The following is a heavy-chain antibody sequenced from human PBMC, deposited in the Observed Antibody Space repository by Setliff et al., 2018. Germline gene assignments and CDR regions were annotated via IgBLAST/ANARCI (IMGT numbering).Heavy chain of an antibody. V-gene: IGHV7-4-1*02. Sequence: ASVKVSCKVSGYTFTVYIMNWVRQAPGQGLEWMGWINTYTGNPTYAQGFTGRFVFSLDTSVSTAYLQISTLKAEDTAVYYCARDHDFWSGLDYFDYWGQGTLVTVSS. D-gene: IGHD3-3*01. CDR3: ARDHDFWSGLDYFDY. CDR2: INTYTGNP. J-gene: IGHJ4*02. CDR1: GYTFTVYI.